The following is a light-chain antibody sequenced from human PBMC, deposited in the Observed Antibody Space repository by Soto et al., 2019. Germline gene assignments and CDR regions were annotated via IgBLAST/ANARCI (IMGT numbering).Light chain of an antibody. CDR1: QGISSY. V-gene: IGKV1-8*01. CDR3: QQYNSWLWT. Sequence: AIRMTQSPSSLSASTGDRVTITCRASQGISSYLAWYQQKPGKAPKLLIYAASTLQSGVPSRFSGSGSGTDFTLTISCLQSEDSAVYYCQQYNSWLWTFGQGTKVDNK. CDR2: AAS. J-gene: IGKJ1*01.